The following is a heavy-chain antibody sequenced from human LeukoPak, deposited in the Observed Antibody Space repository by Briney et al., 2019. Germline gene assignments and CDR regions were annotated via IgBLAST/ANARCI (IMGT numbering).Heavy chain of an antibody. CDR1: GYTFTSYY. CDR3: AREQQLGGVRFDP. Sequence: ASVKVSCKASGYTFTSYYMHWVRQAPGRGLEWMGIINPSGGSTSYAQKFQGRVTMTRDTSTSTVYMELSSLRSEDTAVYYCAREQQLGGVRFDPWGQGTLVTVSS. D-gene: IGHD6-13*01. V-gene: IGHV1-46*01. CDR2: INPSGGST. J-gene: IGHJ5*02.